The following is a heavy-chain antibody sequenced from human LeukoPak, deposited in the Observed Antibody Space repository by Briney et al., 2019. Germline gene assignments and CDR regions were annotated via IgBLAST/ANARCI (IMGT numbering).Heavy chain of an antibody. CDR1: GGSISSYY. Sequence: SETLSLTCTVPGGSISSYYWSWVRQPPGKGLEWIGYVHYSGSTKYNPSLKSRVTISVDTSKNQFSLKLSSVTAADTAVYYCARHNGPSYYFDYWGQGTLVTVSS. D-gene: IGHD2-8*01. V-gene: IGHV4-59*01. CDR3: ARHNGPSYYFDY. CDR2: VHYSGST. J-gene: IGHJ4*02.